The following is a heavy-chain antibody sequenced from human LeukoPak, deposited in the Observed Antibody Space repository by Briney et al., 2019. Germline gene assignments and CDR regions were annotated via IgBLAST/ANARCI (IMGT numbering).Heavy chain of an antibody. CDR1: GYTFTSYY. CDR2: INPSGGST. Sequence: GASVKDSCKASGYTFTSYYIHWVRQAPGQGLEWMGIINPSGGSTSYAQKFQGRVTMTRDTSTNTVYMELSSLRSEDTAVYYCARASSTSAVYYYYYGMDVWGQGTTVTVSS. D-gene: IGHD2-2*01. V-gene: IGHV1-46*01. CDR3: ARASSTSAVYYYYYGMDV. J-gene: IGHJ6*02.